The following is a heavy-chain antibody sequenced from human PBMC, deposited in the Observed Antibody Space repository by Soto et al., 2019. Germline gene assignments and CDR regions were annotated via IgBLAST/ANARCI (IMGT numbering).Heavy chain of an antibody. CDR3: ARDRGVNDFWSGPPPGDYYYGMDV. CDR2: ISAYNGNT. Sequence: ASVKVSCKASGYTFTSYGISWVRQAPGQGLEWMGWISAYNGNTNYAQKLQGRDTMTTDTSTSTAYMELRSLRSDDTAVYYCARDRGVNDFWSGPPPGDYYYGMDVWGQGTTVTVSS. J-gene: IGHJ6*02. V-gene: IGHV1-18*04. D-gene: IGHD3-3*01. CDR1: GYTFTSYG.